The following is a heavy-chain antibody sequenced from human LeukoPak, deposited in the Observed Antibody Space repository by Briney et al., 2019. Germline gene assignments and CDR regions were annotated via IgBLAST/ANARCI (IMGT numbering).Heavy chain of an antibody. D-gene: IGHD2-15*01. CDR2: IIPISGTA. Sequence: SVKVSCKASGGTFSSYAISWVRQAPGQGLEWMGGIIPISGTANYAQKFQGRVTITADESTSTAYMELSSLRSEDTAVYYCARSPSSVAATWFDPWGQGTLVTVSS. CDR3: ARSPSSVAATWFDP. V-gene: IGHV1-69*01. J-gene: IGHJ5*02. CDR1: GGTFSSYA.